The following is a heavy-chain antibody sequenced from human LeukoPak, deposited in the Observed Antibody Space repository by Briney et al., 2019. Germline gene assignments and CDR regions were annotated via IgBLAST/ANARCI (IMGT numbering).Heavy chain of an antibody. V-gene: IGHV3-30*02. J-gene: IGHJ4*02. CDR3: AKDGPGHNYIRGFDY. D-gene: IGHD5-24*01. CDR1: GFTFSTYG. CDR2: ARHDATSE. Sequence: PGGSLRLSCAASGFTFSTYGIHWVRQAPGKGLEWVAFARHDATSEFYADSVKGRFTISRDQSKNTVYLQMHSLRGEDTAIYYCAKDGPGHNYIRGFDYWGLGTQVIVSS.